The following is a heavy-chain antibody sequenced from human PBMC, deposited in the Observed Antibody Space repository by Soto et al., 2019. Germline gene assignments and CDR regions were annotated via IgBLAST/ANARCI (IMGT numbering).Heavy chain of an antibody. D-gene: IGHD2-2*02. CDR1: GDSVSSKNAA. CDR3: ARERCSSTSCYKGPFYYYGLDV. J-gene: IGHJ6*02. V-gene: IGHV6-1*01. Sequence: SQPLSLTCAISGDSVSSKNAAWHWIRQSPSRGLEWLGRTYSRSKWSSNYAVSVKSRITISPDTSKNQFSLQLRSVTPDDTAVYYCARERCSSTSCYKGPFYYYGLDVWGQGTTVTVSS. CDR2: TYSRSKWSS.